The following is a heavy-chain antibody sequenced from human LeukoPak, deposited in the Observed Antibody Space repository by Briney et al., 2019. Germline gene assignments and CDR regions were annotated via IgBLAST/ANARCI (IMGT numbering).Heavy chain of an antibody. V-gene: IGHV3-11*01. D-gene: IGHD1-14*01. J-gene: IGHJ3*02. CDR2: ISSSGSTI. CDR3: ARVIVTGTDAFDI. Sequence: PGGSLRLSCAASGFTFSDYYMSCIRQAPGKLLEWVSYISSSGSTIYYADSVKGRFTISRDNVKNSLYLQMNSLRAEDTAVYYCARVIVTGTDAFDIWGQGTMVAVSS. CDR1: GFTFSDYY.